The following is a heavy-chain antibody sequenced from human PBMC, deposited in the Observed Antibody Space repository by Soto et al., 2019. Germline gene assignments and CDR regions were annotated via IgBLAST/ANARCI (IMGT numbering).Heavy chain of an antibody. Sequence: QVQLVESGGGVVQPGGSLRLSCAVSGFTFSGYGMHWVRQAPGKGLEWVAVIWYDGSNKYYADSVQGRFTISRDNSKSTLYVQMNSLRAEDTAVYFGARGILSSSSRVDSWGQGTLVTVSS. CDR2: IWYDGSNK. CDR3: ARGILSSSSRVDS. D-gene: IGHD6-6*01. CDR1: GFTFSGYG. J-gene: IGHJ4*02. V-gene: IGHV3-33*01.